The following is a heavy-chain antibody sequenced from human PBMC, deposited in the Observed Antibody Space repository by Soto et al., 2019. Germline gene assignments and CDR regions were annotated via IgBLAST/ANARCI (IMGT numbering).Heavy chain of an antibody. D-gene: IGHD3-22*01. CDR2: IYYSGST. Sequence: SETPSLTSPVLGGSINNSSYYWGWIRQPPGKGLEWIGSIYYSGSTYYNPSLKSRVTISVDTSKNQFSLKLSSVTAADTAAYYCARHGMDYYDSSGYYYSPYYFDYWGQGTLVTVS. CDR1: GGSINNSSYY. CDR3: ARHGMDYYDSSGYYYSPYYFDY. J-gene: IGHJ4*02. V-gene: IGHV4-39*01.